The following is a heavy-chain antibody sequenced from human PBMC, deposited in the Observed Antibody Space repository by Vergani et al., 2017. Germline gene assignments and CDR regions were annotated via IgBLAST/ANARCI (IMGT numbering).Heavy chain of an antibody. J-gene: IGHJ3*02. Sequence: QVQLVQSGAEVKKPGSSVKVSCKASGGTFSSYAISWVRQAPGQGLDWMGRIIPIFGTANYAQKFQGRVTITADESTSTAYMELSSLRSEDTAVYYCASASIAVAGNTGDAFDIWGQGTMVTVSS. CDR3: ASASIAVAGNTGDAFDI. CDR1: GGTFSSYA. CDR2: IIPIFGTA. V-gene: IGHV1-69*13. D-gene: IGHD6-19*01.